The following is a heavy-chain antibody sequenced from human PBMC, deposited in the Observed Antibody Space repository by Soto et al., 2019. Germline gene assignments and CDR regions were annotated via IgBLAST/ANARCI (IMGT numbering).Heavy chain of an antibody. Sequence: PGESLKISCKGSGYSFSSYWIAWVRQMPGKGLEWMGIIYPGDSDTRYSPSFQGQVTISADRSISTAYLQWSSLKASDSAMYYCARSPAAAGSSDYWGQGTLVTVSS. CDR1: GYSFSSYW. V-gene: IGHV5-51*01. J-gene: IGHJ4*02. D-gene: IGHD6-13*01. CDR2: IYPGDSDT. CDR3: ARSPAAAGSSDY.